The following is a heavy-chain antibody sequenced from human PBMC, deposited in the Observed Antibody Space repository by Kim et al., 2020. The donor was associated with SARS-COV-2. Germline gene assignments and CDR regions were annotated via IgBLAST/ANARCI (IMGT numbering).Heavy chain of an antibody. Sequence: GVSLRLSCAASGFTCSSYEMNWVRQAPGKWLEWVSYIIGSGTTIYYADSVRGRFTISRDNDKNSLYLQMNSLRAEDTAVYYCARGPNYSPFDYWGQGTLV. D-gene: IGHD4-4*01. CDR3: ARGPNYSPFDY. CDR1: GFTCSSYE. CDR2: IIGSGTTI. V-gene: IGHV3-48*03. J-gene: IGHJ4*02.